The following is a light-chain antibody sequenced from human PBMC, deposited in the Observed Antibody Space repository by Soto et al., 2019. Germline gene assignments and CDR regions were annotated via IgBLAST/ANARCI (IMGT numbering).Light chain of an antibody. CDR2: EVT. Sequence: QSVLTQPASVSGLPGQSITISCTGTSSDVGGYKYVSWYQQHPGKAPKLVIYEVTNRPSGVSNRFSGSKSGNTASLTISGLQAEDEADYYCGSYTSTTTRVFGGGTQLTVL. J-gene: IGLJ3*02. CDR3: GSYTSTTTRV. CDR1: SSDVGGYKY. V-gene: IGLV2-14*01.